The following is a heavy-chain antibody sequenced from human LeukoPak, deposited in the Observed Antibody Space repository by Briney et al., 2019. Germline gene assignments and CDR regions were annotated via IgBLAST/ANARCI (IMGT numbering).Heavy chain of an antibody. D-gene: IGHD3-10*01. CDR2: ISTTRSFT. CDR1: GFSFSSYS. CDR3: ARDDINLYYGSGSYFNY. J-gene: IGHJ4*02. Sequence: NAGGSLRLSCAASGFSFSSYSMNWVRQAPGKGLEWVSSISTTRSFTYYADSVKGRFTISRDNAKNSVYLQMTSLRAEDTAVYFCARDDINLYYGSGSYFNYWGQGTMVTVSS. V-gene: IGHV3-21*04.